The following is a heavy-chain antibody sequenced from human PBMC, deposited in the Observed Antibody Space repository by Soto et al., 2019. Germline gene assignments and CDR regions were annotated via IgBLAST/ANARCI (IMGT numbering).Heavy chain of an antibody. CDR2: IIPILGIA. D-gene: IGHD2-2*01. V-gene: IGHV1-69*08. CDR3: ARDNLGYCSSTSCYGLPADY. CDR1: GGTFSSYT. J-gene: IGHJ4*02. Sequence: QVQLVQSGAEVKKPGSSVKVSCKASGGTFSSYTISWVRQAPGQGLEWMGSIIPILGIANYAQKFQGRVTIHADKTTSTAYMELRSLRSEDTAVYYCARDNLGYCSSTSCYGLPADYCGQGTLVTVSS.